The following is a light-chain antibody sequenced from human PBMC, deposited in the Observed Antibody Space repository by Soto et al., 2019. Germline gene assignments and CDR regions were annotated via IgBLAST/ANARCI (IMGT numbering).Light chain of an antibody. CDR2: DAS. CDR1: QSISSW. V-gene: IGKV1-5*01. CDR3: QQYNSYSPVVVVA. J-gene: IGKJ1*01. Sequence: DIQMTQSPSTLSASVGDRVTITCRASQSISSWLAWYQQKPGKAPKLLIYDASSLESGVPSRFSGSGSGTEFTLTISSLQPDDFATYYCQQYNSYSPVVVVAFGQGTKVEIK.